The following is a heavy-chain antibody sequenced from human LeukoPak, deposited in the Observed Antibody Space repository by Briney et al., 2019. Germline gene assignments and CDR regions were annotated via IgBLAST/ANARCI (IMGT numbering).Heavy chain of an antibody. V-gene: IGHV1-18*04. D-gene: IGHD2-15*01. Sequence: ASVKVSCKASGYTFTSYGISWVRQAPGQGLEWMGWISAYNGNTNYAQKLQGRVTMTTDTSTSTAYMELRSLRSDDTAVYYCARGHVVAATLGMFPNYYYYGMDVWGKGTMVTVSS. CDR3: ARGHVVAATLGMFPNYYYYGMDV. J-gene: IGHJ6*04. CDR1: GYTFTSYG. CDR2: ISAYNGNT.